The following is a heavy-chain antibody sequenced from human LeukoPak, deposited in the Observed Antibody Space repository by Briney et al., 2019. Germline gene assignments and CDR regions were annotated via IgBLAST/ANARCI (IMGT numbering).Heavy chain of an antibody. D-gene: IGHD4-17*01. CDR3: ARDLVTATKGFDI. V-gene: IGHV4-59*11. CDR2: ISYIGST. CDR1: GDSFSSHY. Sequence: PSETLSLTCAVSGDSFSSHYWTWIRQPPGKGLEWIGYISYIGSTNYNPSLKSRVTISIDTSKNQFSLKLSSVTAADTAVYYCARDLVTATKGFDIWGQGTMVSVSS. J-gene: IGHJ3*02.